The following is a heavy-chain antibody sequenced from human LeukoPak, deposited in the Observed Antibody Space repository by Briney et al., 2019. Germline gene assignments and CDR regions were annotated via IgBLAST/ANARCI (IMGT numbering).Heavy chain of an antibody. J-gene: IGHJ5*02. CDR3: GRPNPNSSGYYGSFDP. V-gene: IGHV4-39*01. Sequence: PSETLSLTCSVSGGSISSSSDYWGWVRQPPGKGLEWIGSICHSETTYYNPSLKSRVIISVDTSKNQFSLKPNSVTAADTAVYYCGRPNPNSSGYYGSFDPWGQGILVTVSS. CDR2: ICHSETT. D-gene: IGHD3-22*01. CDR1: GGSISSSSDY.